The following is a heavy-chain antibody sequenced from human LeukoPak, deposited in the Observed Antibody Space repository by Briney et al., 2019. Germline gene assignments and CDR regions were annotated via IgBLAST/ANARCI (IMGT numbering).Heavy chain of an antibody. CDR1: GYSISRGYY. J-gene: IGHJ4*02. CDR3: ARRDWSAYQLDF. CDR2: IHYSGNS. D-gene: IGHD3-3*01. Sequence: SETLSLICNVSGYSISRGYYWGWIRQPPGRGLEWIGSIHYSGNSHYNPSLKTRVSISVDTSKNQLSLKLTSVTAADTAVYFCARRDWSAYQLDFWGRGILVVASS. V-gene: IGHV4-38-2*02.